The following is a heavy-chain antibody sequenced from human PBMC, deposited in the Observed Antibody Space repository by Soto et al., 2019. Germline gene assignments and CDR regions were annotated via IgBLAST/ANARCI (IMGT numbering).Heavy chain of an antibody. J-gene: IGHJ4*02. CDR3: TRGRGSGGSVF. V-gene: IGHV3-49*03. D-gene: IGHD2-15*01. CDR1: GFTFGDYA. Sequence: EVQLVESGGGLVQPGRSLILSCTASGFTFGDYAMRWFRQAPGKGLEWVGFIRSKAYGGTTEYAASVKGRFTISRDDSKSIAYLQMNSLKTEDTAVYHCTRGRGSGGSVFWGQGTLVTVSS. CDR2: IRSKAYGGTT.